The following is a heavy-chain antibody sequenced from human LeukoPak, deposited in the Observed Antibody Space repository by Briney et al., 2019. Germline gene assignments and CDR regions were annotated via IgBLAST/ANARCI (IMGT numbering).Heavy chain of an antibody. CDR2: IYHSGNS. V-gene: IGHV4-38-2*01. CDR1: GYFISSGYY. J-gene: IGHJ3*02. Sequence: PSETLSLTCAVSGYFISSGYYWGWIRQPPGKGPEWIGSIYHSGNSYYNPSLKSRITISVDTSKNQFSLKLSSVTAADTAVYYCACTTKGSWHDDAFDIWGQGTMVTASS. D-gene: IGHD6-13*01. CDR3: ACTTKGSWHDDAFDI.